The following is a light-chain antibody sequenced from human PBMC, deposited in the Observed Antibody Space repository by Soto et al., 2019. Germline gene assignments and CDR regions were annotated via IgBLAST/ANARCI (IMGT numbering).Light chain of an antibody. CDR3: LHYSTYPLT. J-gene: IGKJ4*01. V-gene: IGKV1-5*03. CDR1: YTIDNW. Sequence: DIQMTQSPSSLSASVGDRVTITCRASYTIDNWLAWSQQKPGKAPKLLIYKASTVESGVPSRFSGSGSGTEFTLTISSLQTDDFASYYCLHYSTYPLTFGGGTRVDI. CDR2: KAS.